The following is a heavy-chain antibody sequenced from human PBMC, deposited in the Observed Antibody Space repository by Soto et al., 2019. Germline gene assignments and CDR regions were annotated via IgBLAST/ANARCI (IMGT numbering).Heavy chain of an antibody. CDR2: IYHSGST. V-gene: IGHV4-30-2*01. CDR3: ARGPTIFGVVSTRFDY. Sequence: SETLSLTCAVSGGSISSGGYSWSWIRQPPGKGLEWIGYIYHSGSTYPNPSLKSRVTISVDRSKNQFSLKLSSVTAADTAVYYCARGPTIFGVVSTRFDYWGQGTLVTVSS. J-gene: IGHJ4*02. CDR1: GGSISSGGYS. D-gene: IGHD3-3*01.